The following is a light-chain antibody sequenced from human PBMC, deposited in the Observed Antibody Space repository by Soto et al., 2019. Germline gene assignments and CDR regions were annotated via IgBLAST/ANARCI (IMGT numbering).Light chain of an antibody. J-gene: IGKJ4*01. CDR2: AAY. CDR3: KQSFSAPLT. V-gene: IGKV1-39*01. Sequence: DIHMTQSPSSLSASVGDRVTITCRASQNVASYLNWYQHKPGEAQKSLIYAAYKLRSGVPSRFSATGTETDFTLIITDLQPADFATYYCKQSFSAPLTFGEGTKVDIK. CDR1: QNVASY.